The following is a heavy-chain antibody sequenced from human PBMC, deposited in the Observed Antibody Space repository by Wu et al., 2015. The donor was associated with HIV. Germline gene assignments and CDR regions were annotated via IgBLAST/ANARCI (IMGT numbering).Heavy chain of an antibody. D-gene: IGHD1-26*01. Sequence: QIQLVQSGAEVKKPGSSVKLSCKASGGSFRSYGVTWVRQAPGRGLEWMGGVITVFGITNYAQKFQGRVTVTADEVTGTSYMELTSLTTDDTAVYYCARGVRYAGSYYSNNWGRGTLVTVSS. CDR2: VITVFGIT. CDR3: ARGVRYAGSYYSNN. V-gene: IGHV1-69*01. J-gene: IGHJ4*02. CDR1: GGSFRSYG.